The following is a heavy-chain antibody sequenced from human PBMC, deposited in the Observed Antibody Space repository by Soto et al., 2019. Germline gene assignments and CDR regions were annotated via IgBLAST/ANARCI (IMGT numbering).Heavy chain of an antibody. J-gene: IGHJ4*02. CDR3: ARATEVVVPAAMTFFDY. V-gene: IGHV4-59*01. D-gene: IGHD2-2*01. CDR2: IYYSGST. CDR1: GGSISSYY. Sequence: PSETLSLTCTVSGGSISSYYWSWIRQPPGKGLEWIGYIYYSGSTNYNPSLKSRVTISVDTSKNQFSLKLSSVTAADTAVYYCARATEVVVPAAMTFFDYWGQGTLVTVS.